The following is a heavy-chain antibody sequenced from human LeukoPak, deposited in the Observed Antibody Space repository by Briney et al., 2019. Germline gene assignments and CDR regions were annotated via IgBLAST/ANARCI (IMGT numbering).Heavy chain of an antibody. Sequence: PGGSLRLSCAASGFSFSSHWMHWVRHTPGKGLVWVARINGDGTTSSHADSVKGRFTSSRDNAKNTLYLQMNSLRAEDTALYYCARTIAVNGGDFDYWGQGTLGTVPS. D-gene: IGHD6-19*01. J-gene: IGHJ4*02. CDR3: ARTIAVNGGDFDY. CDR1: GFSFSSHW. V-gene: IGHV3-74*01. CDR2: INGDGTTS.